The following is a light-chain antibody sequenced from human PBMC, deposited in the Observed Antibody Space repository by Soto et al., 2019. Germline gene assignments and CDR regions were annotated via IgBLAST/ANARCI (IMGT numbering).Light chain of an antibody. CDR3: TSTTSRTTLV. V-gene: IGLV2-14*03. J-gene: IGLJ2*01. CDR2: DVT. CDR1: NSDIGYYNS. Sequence: QSALTQPASVSGSPGQSIAISCTGTNSDIGYYNSVSWYQHHPNKAPKLIISDVTNRPSGVSSRFAGSKSGNTASLTISELQAEDEADYYCTSTTSRTTLVFGGGTKLTVL.